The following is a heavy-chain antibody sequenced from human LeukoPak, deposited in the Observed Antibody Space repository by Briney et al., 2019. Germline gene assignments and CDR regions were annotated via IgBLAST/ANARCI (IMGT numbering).Heavy chain of an antibody. Sequence: ASVKVSCKASGYTFTSYDINWVRQASGQGLEWMGWMSPKSANTGYAQQFQGRVTITRDTSISTAYMELSSLTSEDMAVYYCARTPPRGLIDYWGQGTLVTVSS. CDR2: MSPKSANT. CDR3: ARTPPRGLIDY. CDR1: GYTFTSYD. D-gene: IGHD3-16*01. V-gene: IGHV1-8*03. J-gene: IGHJ4*02.